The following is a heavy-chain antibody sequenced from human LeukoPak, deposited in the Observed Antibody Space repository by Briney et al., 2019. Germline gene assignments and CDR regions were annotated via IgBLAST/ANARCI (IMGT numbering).Heavy chain of an antibody. Sequence: GESLQISCQGSGYRFTSYWIGWVRQMPGKGLEWMGIIYPGDSDTRYSPSFQGQVTILADKSINTAYLQWSSLKASDTAMYYCARHRTVTTTYYGMDVWGQGTTVTVSS. CDR2: IYPGDSDT. CDR1: GYRFTSYW. CDR3: ARHRTVTTTYYGMDV. D-gene: IGHD4-17*01. J-gene: IGHJ6*02. V-gene: IGHV5-51*01.